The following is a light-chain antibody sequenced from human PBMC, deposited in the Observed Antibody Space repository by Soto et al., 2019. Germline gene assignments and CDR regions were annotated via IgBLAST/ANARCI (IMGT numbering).Light chain of an antibody. CDR3: QQYGNSPFT. V-gene: IGKV3-11*01. CDR1: QSVSSY. CDR2: DAS. Sequence: EIVCTQCPPTLSLSPGERATLSCRASQSVSSYLAWYQQKPGQAPRLLIYDASTRATGIPARFSGSGSGTDFTLTISSLEPEDFAVYYCQQYGNSPFTFGPGTKVDIK. J-gene: IGKJ3*01.